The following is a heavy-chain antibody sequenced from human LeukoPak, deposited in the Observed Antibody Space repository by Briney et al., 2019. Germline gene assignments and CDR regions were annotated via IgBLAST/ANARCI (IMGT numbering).Heavy chain of an antibody. D-gene: IGHD3-16*02. J-gene: IGHJ5*02. V-gene: IGHV3-7*01. CDR3: ARGSVWGSYRKNWFDP. Sequence: TGGSLRLSCAASGFTFSSYAMHWVRQAPGKGLEWVANIKQDGSEKYYVDSVKGRFTISRDNAKNSLYLQMNSLRAEDTAVYYCARGSVWGSYRKNWFDPWGQGTLVTVSS. CDR2: IKQDGSEK. CDR1: GFTFSSYA.